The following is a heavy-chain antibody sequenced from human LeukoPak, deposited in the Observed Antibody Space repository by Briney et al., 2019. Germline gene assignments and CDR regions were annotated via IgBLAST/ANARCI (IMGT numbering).Heavy chain of an antibody. J-gene: IGHJ4*02. Sequence: SETLSLTCAVYGGSFSGYYWSWIRQPPGKGLEWIGEINHSGSTNYNPSLKSRVTISLDTSKNQFSLKLSSVTAADTAVYYCARGIAVAGVFNWGQGTLVTVSS. D-gene: IGHD6-19*01. CDR3: ARGIAVAGVFN. V-gene: IGHV4-34*01. CDR2: INHSGST. CDR1: GGSFSGYY.